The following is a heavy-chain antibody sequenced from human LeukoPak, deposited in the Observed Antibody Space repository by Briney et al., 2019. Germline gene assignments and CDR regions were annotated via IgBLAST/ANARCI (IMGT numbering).Heavy chain of an antibody. CDR2: IYNSGST. CDR1: GGSISSSTYY. J-gene: IGHJ5*01. V-gene: IGHV4-39*01. Sequence: SETLSLTCSVSGGSISSSTYYWGWIRQPPGKGLEWIGNIYNSGSTYYNPSLKSRVTISVDTSKNQFSLKLSSVTASDTAVYYCARQAYSSNLGWFDSWGQGTLVTVSS. CDR3: ARQAYSSNLGWFDS. D-gene: IGHD6-13*01.